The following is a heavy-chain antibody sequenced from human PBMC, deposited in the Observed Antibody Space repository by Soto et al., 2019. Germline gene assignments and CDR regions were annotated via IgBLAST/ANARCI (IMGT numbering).Heavy chain of an antibody. CDR1: GITVTNAW. D-gene: IGHD3-3*01. V-gene: IGHV3-15*01. CDR3: TTDWTPEY. J-gene: IGHJ4*02. CDR2: IKSKADGGTI. Sequence: GGSLRLSCAASGITVTNAWMSWVRQAPGKGLEWVGRIKSKADGGTIDYPAPVKGRFTISRDDSKNTLYLQMNSLNTDDKGVYYCTTDWTPEYWGQGTLVTV.